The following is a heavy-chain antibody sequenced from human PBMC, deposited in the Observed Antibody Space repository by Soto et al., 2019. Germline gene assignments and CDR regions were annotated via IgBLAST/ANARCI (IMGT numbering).Heavy chain of an antibody. J-gene: IGHJ1*01. V-gene: IGHV4-39*01. CDR3: ASVYGDYPEYFQH. Sequence: QLQLQESGPGLVKPSETLSLTCTVSGGSISSSSYYWGWIRQPPGKGLEWIGSIYYSGSTYYNPSLKSRVTISVDTSKNQFYLKLSSVTAADTAVYYCASVYGDYPEYFQHWGQGTLVTVSS. D-gene: IGHD4-17*01. CDR2: IYYSGST. CDR1: GGSISSSSYY.